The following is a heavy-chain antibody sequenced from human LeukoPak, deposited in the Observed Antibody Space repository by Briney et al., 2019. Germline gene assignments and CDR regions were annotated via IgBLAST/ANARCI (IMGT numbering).Heavy chain of an antibody. J-gene: IGHJ3*02. CDR2: INHSGST. D-gene: IGHD3-3*01. CDR1: GGSFSGYY. Sequence: SETQSLTCAVYGGSFSGYYWSWIRQPPGKGLEWIGEINHSGSTNYNPSLKSRVTISVDTSKNQFSLKLSSVTTADTAVYYCAAGLLEWLSQAFDIWGQGTMVTVSS. V-gene: IGHV4-34*01. CDR3: AAGLLEWLSQAFDI.